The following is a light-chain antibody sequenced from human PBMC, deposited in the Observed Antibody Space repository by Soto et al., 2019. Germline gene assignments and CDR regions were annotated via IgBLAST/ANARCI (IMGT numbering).Light chain of an antibody. V-gene: IGKV1-5*01. J-gene: IGKJ1*01. Sequence: MTQSPATLSASVGDRVTITCRASQSISSWLAWYQQKPGKAPKVLIFDASSLESGVPSRFSGSGSATEFTLTISSLQSEDFAVYYCQQYDKWPPETFGQGTKVDIK. CDR3: QQYDKWPPET. CDR2: DAS. CDR1: QSISSW.